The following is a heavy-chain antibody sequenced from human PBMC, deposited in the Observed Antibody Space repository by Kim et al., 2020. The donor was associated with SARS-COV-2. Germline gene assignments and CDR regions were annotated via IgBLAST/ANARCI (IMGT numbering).Heavy chain of an antibody. CDR1: GFTFSDHF. V-gene: IGHV3-72*01. D-gene: IGHD2-8*01. J-gene: IGHJ5*02. CDR3: GLGYCNNNRCHSFDP. CDR2: SRNKAKSYTP. Sequence: GGSLRLSCATSGFTFSDHFMDWVRQAPGKGLEWLGRSRNKAKSYTPEYAASVRGRFTISRDYSKNSLYLEMSSLKVEDTAMYYCGLGYCNNNRCHSFDPAGQGTLVTVYS.